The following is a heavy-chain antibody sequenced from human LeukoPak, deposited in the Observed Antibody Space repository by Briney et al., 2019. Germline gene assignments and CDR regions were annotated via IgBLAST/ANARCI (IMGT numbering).Heavy chain of an antibody. V-gene: IGHV3-23*01. CDR2: ISGSGGST. CDR3: TTGGGSCYSCPDY. Sequence: PGGSLRLSCAASGFTFSSYAMSWVRQAPGKGLEWVSAISGSGGSTYYADSVKGRFTISRDNSKNTLYLQMNSLRAEDTAVYYCTTGGGSCYSCPDYWGQGTLVTVSS. J-gene: IGHJ4*02. CDR1: GFTFSSYA. D-gene: IGHD2-15*01.